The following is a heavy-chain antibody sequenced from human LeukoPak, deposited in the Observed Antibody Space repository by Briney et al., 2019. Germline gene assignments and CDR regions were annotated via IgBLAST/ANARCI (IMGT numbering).Heavy chain of an antibody. V-gene: IGHV3-64*01. CDR2: ISSNGDNI. CDR1: GFTFSSYA. J-gene: IGHJ5*02. Sequence: PGGSLRLSCAASGFTFSSYAMYWVRQAPGKGLEYVSAISSNGDNIYYASSVKGRFTTSRDNSKNTLYLQMGSLRAEDMAVYYCARDGVGAYNWFDPWGQGTLVTVSS. D-gene: IGHD1-26*01. CDR3: ARDGVGAYNWFDP.